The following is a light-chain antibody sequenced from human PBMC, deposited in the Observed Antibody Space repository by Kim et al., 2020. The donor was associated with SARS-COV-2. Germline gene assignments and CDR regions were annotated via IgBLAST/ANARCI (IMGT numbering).Light chain of an antibody. V-gene: IGKV1-39*01. CDR2: GAS. J-gene: IGKJ2*01. Sequence: SASVGDRVTITCRASHYISNYLNWYQQKPGKAPKLLIYGASSLQSGIPSRFGGSGSGTDFTLTISSLQPEDFASYYCQQSYESPRTFGQGTKLEI. CDR1: HYISNY. CDR3: QQSYESPRT.